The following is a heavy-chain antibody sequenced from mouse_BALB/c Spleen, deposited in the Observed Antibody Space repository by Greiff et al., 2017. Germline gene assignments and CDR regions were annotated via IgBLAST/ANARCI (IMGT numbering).Heavy chain of an antibody. Sequence: DVKLQESGPGLVKPSQSLSLTCTVTGYSITSDYAWNWIRQFPGNKLEWMGYISYSGSTSYNPSLKSRISITRDTSKNQFFLQLNSVTTEDTATYYCARWGEVRRPFDYWGQGTTLTVSS. V-gene: IGHV3-2*02. CDR2: ISYSGST. D-gene: IGHD2-14*01. CDR3: ARWGEVRRPFDY. CDR1: GYSITSDYA. J-gene: IGHJ2*01.